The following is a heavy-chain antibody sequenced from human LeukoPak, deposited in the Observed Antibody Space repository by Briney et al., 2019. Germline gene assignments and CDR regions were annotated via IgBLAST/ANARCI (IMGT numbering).Heavy chain of an antibody. CDR2: INGGGDIM. CDR3: AMRDRGYGLDI. J-gene: IGHJ3*02. CDR1: GFSLRAYD. Sequence: PGGSLRLSCAASGFSLRAYDLIWVRQAPGKGLDWVSIINGGGDIMMYEDSVKGRFTISRDSSKNTFYLQMNSLRVEDTAVYYCAMRDRGYGLDIWGQGTMVTVSS. V-gene: IGHV3-23*01. D-gene: IGHD3-10*01.